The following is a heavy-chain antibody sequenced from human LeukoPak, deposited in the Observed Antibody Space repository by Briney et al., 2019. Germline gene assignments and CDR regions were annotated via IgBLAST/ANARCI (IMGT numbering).Heavy chain of an antibody. Sequence: SETLSLTCTVSGGSFSDYYWSFIRQPPGKGLEWIGYIYHNGNSDFNPSLKSRVTISVDTSKNQFSLKLSSVTAADTAVYYCARAYSSYSSSPRYWGQGTLVTVSS. D-gene: IGHD6-13*01. V-gene: IGHV4-59*01. CDR2: IYHNGNS. J-gene: IGHJ4*02. CDR1: GGSFSDYY. CDR3: ARAYSSYSSSPRY.